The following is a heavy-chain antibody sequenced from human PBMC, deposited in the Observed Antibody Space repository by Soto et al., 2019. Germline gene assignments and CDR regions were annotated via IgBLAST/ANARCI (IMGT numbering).Heavy chain of an antibody. CDR2: IWDDGSNK. CDR3: AREGMIVGATKSFYYYYGMDV. CDR1: GFTFSSYG. Sequence: GGSLRLSCAASGFTFSSYGMHWVRQAPGKGLEWVAVIWDDGSNKYYADSVKGRFTISRDNSKNTLYLQMNSLRAEDTAVYYCAREGMIVGATKSFYYYYGMDVWGQGTTVTVSS. J-gene: IGHJ6*02. V-gene: IGHV3-33*01. D-gene: IGHD1-26*01.